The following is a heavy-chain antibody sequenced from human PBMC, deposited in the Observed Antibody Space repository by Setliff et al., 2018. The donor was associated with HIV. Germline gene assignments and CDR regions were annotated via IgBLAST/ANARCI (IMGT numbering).Heavy chain of an antibody. J-gene: IGHJ6*03. Sequence: GESLKISCKDSGYSFPNDWIGWVRQKPGKGLEWMGIIYPGDSDTRYSPSFQGQVTISADKSISTAYLQWSSLKASDTAMYYCARAGSFDPYYYMDVWGKGTTVTVSS. CDR3: ARAGSFDPYYYMDV. V-gene: IGHV5-51*01. CDR1: GYSFPNDW. D-gene: IGHD3-10*01. CDR2: IYPGDSDT.